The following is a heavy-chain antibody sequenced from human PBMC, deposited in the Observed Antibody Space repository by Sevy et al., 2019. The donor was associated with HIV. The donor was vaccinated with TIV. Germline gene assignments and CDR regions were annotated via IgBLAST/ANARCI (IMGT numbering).Heavy chain of an antibody. V-gene: IGHV3-23*01. CDR2: LSFGCGEV. CDR3: AREGCTKPHDY. J-gene: IGHJ4*02. Sequence: GGLRLSCAASGFTFSKYSMSWVRQPPGKGLEWVSTLSFGCGEVNYADSVKGRFTISRDNSKSSVYLQMNNLRLEDTAVYYCAREGCTKPHDYWGQGTLVTVSS. CDR1: GFTFSKYS. D-gene: IGHD2-8*01.